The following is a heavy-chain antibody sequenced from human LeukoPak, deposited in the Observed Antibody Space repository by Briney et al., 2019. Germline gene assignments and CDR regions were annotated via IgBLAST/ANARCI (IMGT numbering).Heavy chain of an antibody. CDR2: ISYDGSYK. D-gene: IGHD4-17*01. CDR3: AKVGDYGDYAFDY. V-gene: IGHV3-30*18. Sequence: SGGSLRLSCAASGFTFSSYGMHWVRQAPGKGLEWVAVISYDGSYKYYADSVKGRFTTSRDNSKNTLYLQMNSLRAEDTAVYCCAKVGDYGDYAFDYWGQGTLVTVSS. J-gene: IGHJ4*02. CDR1: GFTFSSYG.